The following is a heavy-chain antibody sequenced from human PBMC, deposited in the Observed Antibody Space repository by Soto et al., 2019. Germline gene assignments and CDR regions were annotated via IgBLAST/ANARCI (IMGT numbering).Heavy chain of an antibody. CDR2: SSGSGGST. CDR3: AKEVSLGSTVDLGY. Sequence: GGSLRLSCAASGFTFTIFAMSWVRQSPGKGLEWVSTSSGSGGSTYYADAMKGRFTISRDNSMGTMYLQMKSLRVEDTAIYYCAKEVSLGSTVDLGYWGQGTLVTVSS. J-gene: IGHJ4*02. D-gene: IGHD7-27*01. V-gene: IGHV3-23*01. CDR1: GFTFTIFA.